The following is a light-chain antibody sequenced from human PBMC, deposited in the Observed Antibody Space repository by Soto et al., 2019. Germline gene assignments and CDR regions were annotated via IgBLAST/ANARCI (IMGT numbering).Light chain of an antibody. J-gene: IGLJ1*01. V-gene: IGLV2-14*01. CDR2: NVN. Sequence: QSALTQPASVSGSPGQSITISCTGTSGDVGAYDFVSWYQQHPGKAPRLMIYNVNNRPAGASNRFSGSKSGSTASLTISTLQAEDEADYYCASFTNTSSYVFGAATKVTV. CDR3: ASFTNTSSYV. CDR1: SGDVGAYDF.